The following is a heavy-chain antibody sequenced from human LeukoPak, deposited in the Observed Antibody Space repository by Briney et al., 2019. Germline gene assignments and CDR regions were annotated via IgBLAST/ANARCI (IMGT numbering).Heavy chain of an antibody. D-gene: IGHD3-3*01. Sequence: SQTLSLTCTVSGGSISSGGYYWSWIRQPPGKGLEWIGSIYYSGSTYYNPSLKSRVTISVDTSKNQFSLKLSSVTAADTAVYYCARHANPRNDFWSGYLNYYFDYWGQGTLVTVSS. J-gene: IGHJ4*02. CDR3: ARHANPRNDFWSGYLNYYFDY. CDR2: IYYSGST. CDR1: GGSISSGGYY. V-gene: IGHV4-30-2*03.